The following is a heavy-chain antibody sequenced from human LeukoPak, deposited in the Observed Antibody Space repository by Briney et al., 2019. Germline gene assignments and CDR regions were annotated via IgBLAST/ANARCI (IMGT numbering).Heavy chain of an antibody. CDR3: ARPRGVLLWFGDAFDI. V-gene: IGHV3-30-3*01. CDR2: ISYDGSNK. Sequence: GGSLRLSCAASGFTISSYAMHWVRQAPGKGLEWVAVISYDGSNKYYADSVKGRFTISRDNSKNTLYLQMNSLRAEDTAVYYCARPRGVLLWFGDAFDIWGQGTMVTVSS. D-gene: IGHD3-10*01. J-gene: IGHJ3*02. CDR1: GFTISSYA.